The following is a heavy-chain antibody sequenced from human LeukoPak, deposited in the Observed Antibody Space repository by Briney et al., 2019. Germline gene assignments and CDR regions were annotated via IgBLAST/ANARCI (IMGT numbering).Heavy chain of an antibody. J-gene: IGHJ3*02. CDR2: FYYSGST. D-gene: IGHD1-26*01. CDR1: GGSISSYH. V-gene: IGHV4-59*08. Sequence: SETLSLTCTVSGGSISSYHWSWIRQPPGKGLEWIGFFYYSGSTNYNPSLKSRVTISVDTSKNQFSLKLSSVTAADTAVYYCARHDPIVGTPDAFDIWGQGTMVTVSS. CDR3: ARHDPIVGTPDAFDI.